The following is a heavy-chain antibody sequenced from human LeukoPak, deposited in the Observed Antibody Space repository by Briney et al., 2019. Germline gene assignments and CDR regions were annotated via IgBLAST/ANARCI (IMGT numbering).Heavy chain of an antibody. D-gene: IGHD3-10*01. J-gene: IGHJ6*02. Sequence: GGSLRLSCAASGFTFSSYWMSWVRQAPGKGLEWVANIKQDGSEKYYVDSVKGRFAISRDNAKNSLYLQMNSLRAEDTAVYYCAREGYYGSGRNYYGMDVWGQGTTVTVSS. CDR3: AREGYYGSGRNYYGMDV. V-gene: IGHV3-7*01. CDR1: GFTFSSYW. CDR2: IKQDGSEK.